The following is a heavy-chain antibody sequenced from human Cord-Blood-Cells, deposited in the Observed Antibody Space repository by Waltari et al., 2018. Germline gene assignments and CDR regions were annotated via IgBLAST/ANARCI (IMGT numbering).Heavy chain of an antibody. J-gene: IGHJ4*02. D-gene: IGHD7-27*01. V-gene: IGHV5-51*01. CDR1: GYSFISYW. CDR2: IYPGDSET. CDR3: ARRKTGVDY. Sequence: EVQLAKSGAAVKKPGESLEISRTGSGYSFISYWNAWVRQMPGKCLEWLGIIYPGDSETRYSPSYQGQVTISADKSISTAYRQWSSLKASDTAMYYCARRKTGVDYWGQGTLVTVSS.